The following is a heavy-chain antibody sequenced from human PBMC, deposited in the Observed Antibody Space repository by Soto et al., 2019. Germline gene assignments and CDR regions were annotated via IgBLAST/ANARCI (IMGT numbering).Heavy chain of an antibody. D-gene: IGHD1-1*01. Sequence: EVQLVESGGGLVQPGRSLRLSCAPSGFTFDDYAMHWVRQPPGKGLEWVSGITWNSGSKDYADSVKGRFTISRDNRKTSLYLQMNSLRGEDTALYYCTTTYPNDDSRVVAYWGQGTLVTVSS. CDR2: ITWNSGSK. CDR1: GFTFDDYA. CDR3: TTTYPNDDSRVVAY. J-gene: IGHJ4*02. V-gene: IGHV3-9*01.